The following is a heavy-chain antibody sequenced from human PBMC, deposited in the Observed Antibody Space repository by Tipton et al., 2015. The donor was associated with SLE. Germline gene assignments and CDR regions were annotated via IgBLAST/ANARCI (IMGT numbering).Heavy chain of an antibody. V-gene: IGHV5-51*01. Sequence: QLVQSGAEVKKPGESLKISCKGSGYGFTSYWIGWVRQMPGKGLEWMGIIYPGDYNTIYSPSFQGQVTISADKSIGTAYLQWNSLKASDSAIFYCAVAVAQTWFDYWGQGTLVTVSS. CDR3: AVAVAQTWFDY. CDR1: GYGFTSYW. J-gene: IGHJ4*02. D-gene: IGHD6-19*01. CDR2: IYPGDYNT.